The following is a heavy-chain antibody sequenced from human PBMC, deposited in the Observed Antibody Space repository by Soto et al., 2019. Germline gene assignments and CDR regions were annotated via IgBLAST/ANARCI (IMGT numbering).Heavy chain of an antibody. CDR1: GGSISSSSYY. CDR3: ARLIPYCSGGSCYSPWFDP. V-gene: IGHV4-39*01. Sequence: SETLSLTCTVSGGSISSSSYYWGWIRQPPGKGLEWIGSIYYSGSTYYNPSLKSRVTISVDTSKNQSSLKLSSVTAADTAVYYCARLIPYCSGGSCYSPWFDPWGQGTLVTVSS. D-gene: IGHD2-15*01. J-gene: IGHJ5*02. CDR2: IYYSGST.